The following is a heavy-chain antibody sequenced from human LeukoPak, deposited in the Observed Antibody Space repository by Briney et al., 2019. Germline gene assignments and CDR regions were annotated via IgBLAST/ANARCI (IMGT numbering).Heavy chain of an antibody. CDR2: ISYDGSNK. CDR3: TKDDYGDYSFDY. D-gene: IGHD4-17*01. J-gene: IGHJ4*02. V-gene: IGHV3-30*18. Sequence: GGSLRLSCAASGFTFSSYGMHWVRQAPGKGLEWVAVISYDGSNKYYADSVKGRFTISRDNSMNTLYLQMNSLRAEDTAVYYCTKDDYGDYSFDYWGQGTLVTVSS. CDR1: GFTFSSYG.